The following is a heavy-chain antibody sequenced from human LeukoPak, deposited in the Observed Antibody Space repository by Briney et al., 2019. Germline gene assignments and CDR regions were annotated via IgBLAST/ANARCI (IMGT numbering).Heavy chain of an antibody. Sequence: GRSLRLSCAASGFTVSSNYMSWVRQAPGRGLEWVSVIYSGGSTYYADSVKGRFTISRDNSKNTLYLQMNSLRAEDTAVYYCARGNGIYSYGFYYYMDVWGKGTTVTVSS. CDR2: IYSGGST. CDR1: GFTVSSNY. V-gene: IGHV3-66*02. D-gene: IGHD5-18*01. J-gene: IGHJ6*03. CDR3: ARGNGIYSYGFYYYMDV.